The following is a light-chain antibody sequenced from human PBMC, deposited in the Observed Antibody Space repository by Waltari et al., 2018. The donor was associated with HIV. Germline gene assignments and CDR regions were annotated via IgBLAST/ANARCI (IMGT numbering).Light chain of an antibody. CDR3: ATWDDSLSGQWV. CDR2: RNN. V-gene: IGLV1-47*01. J-gene: IGLJ3*02. Sequence: QSVLTQPPSASGTPGQRVTISCSGRCSNVGRNYLYWYQQLPGTAPKLLIYRNNQRPSGVPDRFSGSKSGTSASLAISGLRSEDEADFHCATWDDSLSGQWVFGGGTKLTVL. CDR1: CSNVGRNY.